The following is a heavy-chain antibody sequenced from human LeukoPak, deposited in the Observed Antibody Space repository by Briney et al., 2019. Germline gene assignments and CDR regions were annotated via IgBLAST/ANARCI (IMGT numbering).Heavy chain of an antibody. V-gene: IGHV4-39*01. D-gene: IGHD1/OR15-1a*01. J-gene: IGHJ4*02. CDR1: GGSISSSSYY. Sequence: SETLSLTCTVSGGSISSSSYYWGWIRQPPGKGLEWIGSIYYSGSTYYNPSLKSRVTISVDTSKNQFSLKLSSVTAADTAVYYCARGEHDYGDYWGQGTLVTVSS. CDR2: IYYSGST. CDR3: ARGEHDYGDY.